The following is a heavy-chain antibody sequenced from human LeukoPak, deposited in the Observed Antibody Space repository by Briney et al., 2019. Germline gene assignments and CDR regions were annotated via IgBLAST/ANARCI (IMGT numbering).Heavy chain of an antibody. J-gene: IGHJ4*02. D-gene: IGHD6-19*01. CDR1: GFTFSGSA. CDR2: IRSKTNSYAT. CDR3: TTIPGIAVAGTWFNY. V-gene: IGHV3-73*01. Sequence: GGSLKLSCAASGFTFSGSAMHGVRQASGKGREWGGCIRSKTNSYATAYAASVKGRFTISRDDSKNTAYLQMNSLKTEDTAVYYCTTIPGIAVAGTWFNYWGQGTPVTVSS.